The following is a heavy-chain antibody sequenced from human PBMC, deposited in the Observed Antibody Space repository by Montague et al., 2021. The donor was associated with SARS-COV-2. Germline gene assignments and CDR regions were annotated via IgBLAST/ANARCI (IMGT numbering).Heavy chain of an antibody. Sequence: SETLFLTCTVSGGSITNNIDYWAWIRQPPGKGLEWIGSIYYTGNTYYNPSLKSRVTISVVTSKTHFTLKLSSVTAAETAVYYCARLKRYFDSSGSPSAFDFWGQGTKVTVSS. V-gene: IGHV4-39*02. CDR1: GGSITNNIDY. CDR2: IYYTGNT. D-gene: IGHD3-22*01. CDR3: ARLKRYFDSSGSPSAFDF. J-gene: IGHJ3*01.